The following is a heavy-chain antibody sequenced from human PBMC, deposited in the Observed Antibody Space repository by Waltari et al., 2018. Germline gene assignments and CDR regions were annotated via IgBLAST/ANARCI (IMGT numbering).Heavy chain of an antibody. J-gene: IGHJ4*02. D-gene: IGHD6-13*01. CDR2: IIPIFGTA. CDR1: GGTFSSYA. V-gene: IGHV1-69*06. CDR3: ARAPGIAAAGDPFDY. Sequence: QVQLVQSGAEVKKPGSSVKVSCKASGGTFSSYAISWVRQATGQGLEWMGGIIPIFGTANYAQKFQGWVTMTRDTSISTAYMELSRLRSDDTAVYYCARAPGIAAAGDPFDYWGQGTLATVSS.